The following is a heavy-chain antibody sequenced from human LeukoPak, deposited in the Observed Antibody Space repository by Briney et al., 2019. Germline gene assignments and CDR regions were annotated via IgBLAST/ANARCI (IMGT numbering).Heavy chain of an antibody. CDR3: VKDFYSYGYTFDY. J-gene: IGHJ4*02. D-gene: IGHD5-18*01. CDR2: ISSNGGST. CDR1: GFTFSSYA. Sequence: GGSLRLSCSASGFTFSSYAMYWVRQAPGKGLEYVSAISSNGGSTYYADSVKGRFTISRDNSKNTLYLQMSRLRAEDTAVYYCVKDFYSYGYTFDYWGQGTLVTVSS. V-gene: IGHV3-64D*06.